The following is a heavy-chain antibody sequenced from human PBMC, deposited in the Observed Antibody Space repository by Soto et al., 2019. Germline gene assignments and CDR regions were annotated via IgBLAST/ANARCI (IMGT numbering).Heavy chain of an antibody. CDR2: MSIGDAKT. D-gene: IGHD1-26*01. CDR1: GLSFSYYS. Sequence: PGGSLRPSCAAYGLSFSYYSMAWVRQTPEKGLEWVSGMSIGDAKTFYIDSVRGRLTVSRDTIKNTVDLQMNSLRDDEAALYYCARWDGYVDLWGQGPLVTVSS. V-gene: IGHV3-23*01. CDR3: ARWDGYVDL. J-gene: IGHJ4*02.